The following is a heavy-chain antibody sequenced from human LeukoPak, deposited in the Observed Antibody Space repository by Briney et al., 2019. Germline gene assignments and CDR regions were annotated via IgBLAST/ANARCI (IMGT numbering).Heavy chain of an antibody. CDR1: GFTFSSYS. Sequence: PGGSLRLSCAGSGFTFSSYSMNWVRQAPGKGLEWVSSISSSSSYIYYADSVKGRFTISRDNAKNSLYLQMNSLRAEDTAVYYCARGAGYCSSTSCYQDYYMDVWGKGTTVTVSS. D-gene: IGHD2-2*01. CDR3: ARGAGYCSSTSCYQDYYMDV. V-gene: IGHV3-21*01. CDR2: ISSSSSYI. J-gene: IGHJ6*03.